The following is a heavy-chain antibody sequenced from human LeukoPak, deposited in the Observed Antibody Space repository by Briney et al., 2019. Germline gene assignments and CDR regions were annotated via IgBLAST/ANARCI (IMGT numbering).Heavy chain of an antibody. J-gene: IGHJ3*02. Sequence: GASVKVSCKASGYTFTSYDINWVRQATGRGLEWMGWMNPNSGNAGYAQKFQGRVTMTRNTSISTACMELSSLRSEETAVYYCARVELGIVVANAFDIWGQGTMVTVSS. CDR3: ARVELGIVVANAFDI. D-gene: IGHD3-22*01. CDR2: MNPNSGNA. CDR1: GYTFTSYD. V-gene: IGHV1-8*01.